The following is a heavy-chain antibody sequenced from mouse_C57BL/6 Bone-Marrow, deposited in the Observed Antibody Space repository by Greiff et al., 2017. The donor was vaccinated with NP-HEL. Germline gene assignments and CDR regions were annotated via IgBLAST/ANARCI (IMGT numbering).Heavy chain of an antibody. J-gene: IGHJ2*01. D-gene: IGHD2-2*01. Sequence: DVQLQESGPGLVKPSQSLSLTCSVTGYSITSGYYWNWIRQFPGNKLEWMGYISYDGSNNYNPSLKNRISITRDTSKNQFFLKLNSVTTEDTATYYCARVWLGDDYWGQGTTLTVSS. CDR1: GYSITSGYY. CDR3: ARVWLGDDY. CDR2: ISYDGSN. V-gene: IGHV3-6*01.